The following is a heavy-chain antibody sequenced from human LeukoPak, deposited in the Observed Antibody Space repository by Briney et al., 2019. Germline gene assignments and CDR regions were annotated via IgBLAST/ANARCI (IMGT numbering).Heavy chain of an antibody. CDR2: INGDGSST. Sequence: GGSLRLSCEASGFTFRSYWMHWVRQAPGKGLVWVSRINGDGSSTSYADSVKGRFTISRDNAKNTLYLQMNSLRAEDSAVYYCARGTQWELRLYYYYYMDVWGKGTTVTISS. J-gene: IGHJ6*03. V-gene: IGHV3-74*01. CDR3: ARGTQWELRLYYYYYMDV. CDR1: GFTFRSYW. D-gene: IGHD1-26*01.